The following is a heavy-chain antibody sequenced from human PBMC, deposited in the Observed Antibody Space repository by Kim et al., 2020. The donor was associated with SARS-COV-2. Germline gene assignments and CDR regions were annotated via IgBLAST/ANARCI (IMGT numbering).Heavy chain of an antibody. CDR3: AREEHVLLWFGEFAPWAFDI. V-gene: IGHV4-61*02. CDR2: IYTSGST. J-gene: IGHJ3*02. CDR1: GGSISSGSYY. Sequence: SETLSLTCTVSGGSISSGSYYWSWIRQPAGKGLEWIGRIYTSGSTNYNPSLKSRVTISVDTSKNQFSLKLSSVTAADTAVYYCAREEHVLLWFGEFAPWAFDIWGQGTMVTVSS. D-gene: IGHD3-10*01.